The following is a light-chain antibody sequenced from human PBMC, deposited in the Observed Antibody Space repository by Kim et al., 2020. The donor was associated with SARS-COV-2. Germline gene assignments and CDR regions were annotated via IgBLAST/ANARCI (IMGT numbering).Light chain of an antibody. CDR1: ETVFFTSNINDL. Sequence: ALIHFQSRETVFFTSNINDLVAWFPQKPGQPPKLLIYWASTRESWVPDRFSVGGSGTDFTLTISSLQAEDVAVYYCQQYYRTPLTFGQGTRLEIK. J-gene: IGKJ5*01. V-gene: IGKV4-1*01. CDR3: QQYYRTPLT. CDR2: WAS.